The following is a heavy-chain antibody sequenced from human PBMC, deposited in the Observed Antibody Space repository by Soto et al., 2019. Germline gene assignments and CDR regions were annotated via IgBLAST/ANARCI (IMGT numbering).Heavy chain of an antibody. CDR3: ARVAHPLGGYDSYIDY. CDR1: GGSISSGDYY. Sequence: QVQLQESGPGLVKPSQTLSLTCTVSGGSISSGDYYWSWIRQPPGKGLEWIGYIYYSGSTYYNPSLKSRVTISVDTSKNHFSLKLSSVTAADTAVYYCARVAHPLGGYDSYIDYWGQGTLVTVSS. V-gene: IGHV4-30-4*01. D-gene: IGHD5-12*01. CDR2: IYYSGST. J-gene: IGHJ4*02.